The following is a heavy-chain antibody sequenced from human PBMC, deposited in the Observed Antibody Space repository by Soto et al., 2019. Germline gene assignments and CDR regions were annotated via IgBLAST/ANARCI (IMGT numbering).Heavy chain of an antibody. CDR2: FDPEDDET. CDR1: GYTLTELS. D-gene: IGHD3-22*01. J-gene: IGHJ4*02. V-gene: IGHV1-24*01. CDR3: ATDRLTGDSSGYYPLLDY. Sequence: GASVKVSCKVSGYTLTELSMHWVRQAPGKGLEWMGGFDPEDDETIYAQKFQGRVTMTEDTSTDTAYMELSSLRSEDTAVYYCATDRLTGDSSGYYPLLDYWGQGTLVTVSS.